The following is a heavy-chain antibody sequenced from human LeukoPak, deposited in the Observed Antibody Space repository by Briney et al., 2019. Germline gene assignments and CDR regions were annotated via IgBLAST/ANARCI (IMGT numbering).Heavy chain of an antibody. V-gene: IGHV3-23*01. Sequence: GGSLRLSCAASGFTFSSYAMTWVRQAPGKGLEWVSAISGSGGSTYYADSVKGRFTISRDNSKNTLYLQMNSLRAEDTAVYYCAKMITFGGVDSLGYWGQGTLVTVSS. J-gene: IGHJ4*02. CDR3: AKMITFGGVDSLGY. CDR1: GFTFSSYA. D-gene: IGHD3-16*01. CDR2: ISGSGGST.